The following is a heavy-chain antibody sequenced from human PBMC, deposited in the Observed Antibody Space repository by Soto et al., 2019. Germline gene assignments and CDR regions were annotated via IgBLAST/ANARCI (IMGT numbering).Heavy chain of an antibody. J-gene: IGHJ4*02. CDR2: INEDGRIT. V-gene: IGHV3-74*01. Sequence: EVLLVESGGGLVQPGGSLRLSCAASGISLSAYWMHWVRQVPGKGLEWIARINEDGRITSYMDSVKGRFTISRDNARDTLYLQMNSLRLEDTAVYYCARGWVERLPRQPPSDYWGQGTLVTVSS. CDR1: GISLSAYW. CDR3: ARGWVERLPRQPPSDY. D-gene: IGHD3-3*01.